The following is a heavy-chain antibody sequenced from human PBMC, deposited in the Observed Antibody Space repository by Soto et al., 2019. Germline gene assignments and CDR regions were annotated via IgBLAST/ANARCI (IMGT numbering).Heavy chain of an antibody. Sequence: GGSLRISCTASGFTFGDYAMSWFRQAPGKGLEWVGFIRSKAYGGTTEYAASVKGRFTNSRDDSKSIAHLQMNSLKTEDTAVYYCTRDLSGGYAFDIWGQGTMGTVSS. CDR3: TRDLSGGYAFDI. J-gene: IGHJ3*02. V-gene: IGHV3-49*03. D-gene: IGHD6-19*01. CDR2: IRSKAYGGTT. CDR1: GFTFGDYA.